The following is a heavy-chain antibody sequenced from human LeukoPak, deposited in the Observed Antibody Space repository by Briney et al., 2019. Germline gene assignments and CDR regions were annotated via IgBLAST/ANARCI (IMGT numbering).Heavy chain of an antibody. CDR1: GFTFSSYA. J-gene: IGHJ4*02. CDR3: ARRPVAGTGYFDY. Sequence: GGSLRLSCAASGFTFSSYAMSWVGQSPGKGLEWFSAISGTGAGTYYADSVKGTFTISRDNSKNTLYLQMTSLRAEDTAVYFCARRPVAGTGYFDYWGQGALVTVSS. D-gene: IGHD6-19*01. V-gene: IGHV3-23*01. CDR2: ISGTGAGT.